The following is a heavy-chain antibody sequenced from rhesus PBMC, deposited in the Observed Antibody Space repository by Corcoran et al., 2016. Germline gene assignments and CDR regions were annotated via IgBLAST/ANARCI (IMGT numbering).Heavy chain of an antibody. D-gene: IGHD5-42*01. Sequence: EVQLVESGGGLVQPGGSLRLSFAASGFTSSSSPMHSVRQASAQGLEWVGRMRSKYNNYETGYAASVKGRFTISRDDSKNTAYLQMNSLKTEDTAVYYCASRGSYGLDSWGQGVVVTVSS. CDR3: ASRGSYGLDS. J-gene: IGHJ6*01. CDR2: MRSKYNNYET. V-gene: IGHV3-118*01. CDR1: GFTSSSSP.